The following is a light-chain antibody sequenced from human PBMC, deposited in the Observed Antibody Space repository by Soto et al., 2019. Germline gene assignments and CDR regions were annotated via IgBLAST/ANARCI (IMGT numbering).Light chain of an antibody. Sequence: QSVLTQPASVPGSPGQSITISCTGASSDVADYNYVSWYQLHPGKAPKLFIYEVTYRPSWASARFSGSKSGNVASLTISWLQAEDEAEYYCSSYKSSSTYVFGTGTNVTVL. CDR2: EVT. J-gene: IGLJ1*01. CDR1: SSDVADYNY. CDR3: SSYKSSSTYV. V-gene: IGLV2-14*01.